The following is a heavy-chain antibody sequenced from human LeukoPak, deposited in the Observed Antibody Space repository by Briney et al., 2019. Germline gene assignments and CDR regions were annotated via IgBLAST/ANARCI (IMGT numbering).Heavy chain of an antibody. V-gene: IGHV3-64*01. CDR2: ISNNGGST. CDR3: ARGGRHSSGWYYFDY. D-gene: IGHD6-19*01. Sequence: GGSLRLSCAASGFTFSSYAVHWVRQAPGKGLEYVSAISNNGGSTYYANSVKGRFTISRDNSKNTLYLQMGSLRAEDMAVYYCARGGRHSSGWYYFDYWGQGTLVTVSS. CDR1: GFTFSSYA. J-gene: IGHJ4*02.